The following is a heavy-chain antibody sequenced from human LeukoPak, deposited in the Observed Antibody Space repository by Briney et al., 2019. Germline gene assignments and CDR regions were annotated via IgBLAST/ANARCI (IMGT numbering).Heavy chain of an antibody. CDR1: GGSISSYY. Sequence: PSETLSLTCTVSGGSISSYYWSWIRQPPGKGLEWIGCIYYSGYTNYKSSLKSRVTISVDTSKNQFSLKLSSVTAADTAVYYCARTTMVRGTYYMDVWGKGTTVTVSS. J-gene: IGHJ6*03. V-gene: IGHV4-59*01. D-gene: IGHD3-10*01. CDR3: ARTTMVRGTYYMDV. CDR2: IYYSGYT.